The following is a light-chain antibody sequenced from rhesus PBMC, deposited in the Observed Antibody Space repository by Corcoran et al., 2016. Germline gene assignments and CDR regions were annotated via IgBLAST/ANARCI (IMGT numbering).Light chain of an antibody. CDR3: QQYGSSPLT. CDR1: QTISSW. Sequence: DIQMTQSPSSLSASLGDTVTITCRASQTISSWLAWYQQKPGKAPNLRIYKASTLQSWVPSRFSGSGYGTDFTLTISSLQSEDFASYYCQQYGSSPLTFGGGTKVELK. CDR2: KAS. V-gene: IGKV1-22*01. J-gene: IGKJ4*01.